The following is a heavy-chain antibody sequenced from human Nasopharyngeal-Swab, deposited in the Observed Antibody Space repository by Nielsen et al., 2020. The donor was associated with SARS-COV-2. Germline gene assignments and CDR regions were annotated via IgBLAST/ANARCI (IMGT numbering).Heavy chain of an antibody. CDR2: INWNGGSR. CDR3: ARVGHVDTSMLGAFDV. CDR1: GFGFDDFG. V-gene: IGHV3-20*04. J-gene: IGHJ3*01. Sequence: GGSLRLSCAASGFGFDDFGMTWVRQAPGKGLEWVAGINWNGGSRSYADSVKGRFTISRDNAKNSLYLQMYSLRAEDTALYYCARVGHVDTSMLGAFDVWGQGTMVAVSS. D-gene: IGHD5-18*01.